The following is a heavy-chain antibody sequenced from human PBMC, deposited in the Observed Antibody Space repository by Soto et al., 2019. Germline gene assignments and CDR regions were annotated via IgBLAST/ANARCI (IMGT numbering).Heavy chain of an antibody. J-gene: IGHJ6*03. D-gene: IGHD3-10*01. CDR1: SGSISSSNW. CDR2: IYHSGST. V-gene: IGHV4-4*02. Sequence: PSETLSLTCAVSSGSISSSNWWSWVRQPPGKGLEWIGEIYHSGSTNYNPSLKSRVTISVDKSKNQFSLKLSSVTAADTAVYYCARLGYYYGSGSYYNVGPYYYYMDVWGKGTTVTVSS. CDR3: ARLGYYYGSGSYYNVGPYYYYMDV.